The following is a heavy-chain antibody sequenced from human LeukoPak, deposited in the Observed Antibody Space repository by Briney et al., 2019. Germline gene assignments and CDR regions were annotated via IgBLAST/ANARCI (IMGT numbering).Heavy chain of an antibody. CDR2: IDSSGGST. CDR3: AKDRIVVVTAVFDY. D-gene: IGHD2-21*02. J-gene: IGHJ4*02. Sequence: GGSLRLSCEASGFTFNTYSMNWARQAPGKGLEWVSSIDSSGGSTYYADSVKGRFTISRDNSKNTLYLQMNSLRAEDTAVYYCAKDRIVVVTAVFDYWGQGTLVTVSS. V-gene: IGHV3-23*01. CDR1: GFTFNTYS.